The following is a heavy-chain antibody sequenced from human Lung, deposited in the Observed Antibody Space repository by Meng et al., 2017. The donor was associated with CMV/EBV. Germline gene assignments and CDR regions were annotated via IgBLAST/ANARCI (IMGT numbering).Heavy chain of an antibody. V-gene: IGHV3-74*01. CDR1: GFTFSHSW. CDR3: ARKRTNWRGPVFDY. Sequence: ETLSLXCAASGFTFSHSWMHWVRQAPGKGLVWVSLINTDGTTTNYADSMKGRFTISRDNAKNTLHLQMDSLRADDTALYYCARKRTNWRGPVFDYWGQGTLVTVSS. CDR2: INTDGTTT. J-gene: IGHJ4*02. D-gene: IGHD2-8*01.